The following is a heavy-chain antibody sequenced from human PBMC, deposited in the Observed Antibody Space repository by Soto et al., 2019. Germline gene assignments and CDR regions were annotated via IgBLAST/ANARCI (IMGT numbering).Heavy chain of an antibody. V-gene: IGHV1-8*01. Sequence: GASVEVSWKASGYTFTSYDINWVRQATGQGLEWMGWMNPNSGNTGYAQKFQGRVTMTRNTSISTAYMELSSLRSEDTAVYYCARRYNWNYAPYAFDIWGQGTMVTVSS. J-gene: IGHJ3*02. CDR1: GYTFTSYD. CDR2: MNPNSGNT. D-gene: IGHD1-7*01. CDR3: ARRYNWNYAPYAFDI.